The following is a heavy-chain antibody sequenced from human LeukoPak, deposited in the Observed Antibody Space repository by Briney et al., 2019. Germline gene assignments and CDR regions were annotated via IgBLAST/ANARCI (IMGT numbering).Heavy chain of an antibody. Sequence: ASVKVSCKASGYTFTGYYMHWVRQAPGQGLEWVGWINPNSGGTNYAQKFQGRVTMTRDTSISTAYMELSRLTSDDTAVYYCARKYVDDHSNYPHFDYWGQGTLVTVSS. CDR3: ARKYVDDHSNYPHFDY. D-gene: IGHD4-11*01. V-gene: IGHV1-2*02. J-gene: IGHJ4*02. CDR1: GYTFTGYY. CDR2: INPNSGGT.